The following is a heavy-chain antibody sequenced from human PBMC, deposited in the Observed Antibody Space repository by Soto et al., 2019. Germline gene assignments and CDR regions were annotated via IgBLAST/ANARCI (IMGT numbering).Heavy chain of an antibody. Sequence: QVQLGQSGAEVKKPGSSVKVSCKASRGSFSSYAITWVRQAPGQGLEWMGGFVPIVGTADYAQKFQGRVTITADESTNTAYMELSSLRSEDTAVYYCAIGSTFSGEFEFWGQGTLVTVSS. CDR3: AIGSTFSGEFEF. CDR1: RGSFSSYA. CDR2: FVPIVGTA. D-gene: IGHD1-26*01. V-gene: IGHV1-69*01. J-gene: IGHJ4*02.